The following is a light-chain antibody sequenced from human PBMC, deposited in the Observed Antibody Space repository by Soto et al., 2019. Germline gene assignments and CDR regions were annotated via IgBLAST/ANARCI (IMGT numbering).Light chain of an antibody. CDR3: QSYDSSKQV. J-gene: IGLJ3*02. CDR2: EYS. V-gene: IGLV6-57*01. CDR1: SGSIASDY. Sequence: NFMLTQPHSVSESPGKTVTISCTRSSGSIASDYVQWYQQRPGSSPTTVIYEYSQRPSGVPERFSGSIDSSSNSASLTISGLKTEDEADYYCQSYDSSKQVFGGGTQLTVL.